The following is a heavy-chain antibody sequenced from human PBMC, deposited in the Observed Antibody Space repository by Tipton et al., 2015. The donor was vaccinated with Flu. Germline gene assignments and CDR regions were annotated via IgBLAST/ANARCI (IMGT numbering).Heavy chain of an antibody. CDR3: AREQSSGYTTYYFDY. V-gene: IGHV4-59*01. D-gene: IGHD3-22*01. CDR1: GGSISSYY. CDR2: IYYSGST. J-gene: IGHJ4*02. Sequence: TLSLPCTVSGGSISSYYWSWIRQPPGKGLEWIGYIYYSGSTNYNPSLKSRVTISVDTSKNQFSLKLSSVTAADTAVYYCAREQSSGYTTYYFDYWGQGTLVTVSS.